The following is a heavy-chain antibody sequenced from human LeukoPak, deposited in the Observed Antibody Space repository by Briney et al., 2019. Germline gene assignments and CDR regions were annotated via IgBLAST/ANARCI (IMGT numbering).Heavy chain of an antibody. CDR1: GFTFSSYG. Sequence: PGGSLRLSCGASGFTFSSYGMHWVRQAPCKGLEWVAVISYDGSNKYYADSVKGRFTISRDNSKNTLYLQMNSLRAEDTAVYYCAKGAAADRGFDSWGQGTLVTVSS. J-gene: IGHJ4*02. V-gene: IGHV3-30*18. CDR2: ISYDGSNK. CDR3: AKGAAADRGFDS. D-gene: IGHD6-13*01.